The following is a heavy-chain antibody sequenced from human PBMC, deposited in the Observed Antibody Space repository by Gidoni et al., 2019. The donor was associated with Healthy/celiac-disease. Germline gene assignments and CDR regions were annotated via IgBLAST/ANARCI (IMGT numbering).Heavy chain of an antibody. Sequence: QVQLVQSGAEVKKPGSSVKVSCKASGSTFSSSAISWVRQAPGQGLEWMGGIIPICGTANYAQKFQGRVTITADESTSTAYMELSSLRSEDTAVYYCARGDYYGSGSYYPYYGMDVWGQGTTVTVSS. V-gene: IGHV1-69*01. CDR1: GSTFSSSA. J-gene: IGHJ6*02. CDR2: IIPICGTA. D-gene: IGHD3-10*01. CDR3: ARGDYYGSGSYYPYYGMDV.